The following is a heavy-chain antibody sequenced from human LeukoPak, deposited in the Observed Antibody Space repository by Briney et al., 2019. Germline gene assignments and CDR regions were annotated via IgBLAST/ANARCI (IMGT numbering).Heavy chain of an antibody. Sequence: GGSLRLSCAAPGFTFSSYAMGWVRQARGKGVEWVSGISGSGGSPDYTDSVKGRFTISKDNSKDTLYLQMNSLRDEDTAVYYCARDHPGSGWYVDYWGQGILVTVSS. CDR3: ARDHPGSGWYVDY. J-gene: IGHJ4*02. V-gene: IGHV3-23*01. CDR1: GFTFSSYA. D-gene: IGHD6-19*01. CDR2: ISGSGGSP.